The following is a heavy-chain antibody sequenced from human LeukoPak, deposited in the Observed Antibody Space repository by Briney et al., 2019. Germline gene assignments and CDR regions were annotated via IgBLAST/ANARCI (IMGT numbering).Heavy chain of an antibody. V-gene: IGHV3-30*02. J-gene: IGHJ4*02. CDR3: AKDLSIKQWLASYYFDY. Sequence: GGSLRLSCAASGFTFSSYGMHWVRQAPGKGMEWVAFIRYDGSNKYYADSVKGRFTISRDNSKNTLYLQMNSLRAEDTAVYYCAKDLSIKQWLASYYFDYWGQGTLVTVSS. CDR1: GFTFSSYG. D-gene: IGHD6-19*01. CDR2: IRYDGSNK.